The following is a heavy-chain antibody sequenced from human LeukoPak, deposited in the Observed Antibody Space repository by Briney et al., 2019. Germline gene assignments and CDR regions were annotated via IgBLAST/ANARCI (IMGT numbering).Heavy chain of an antibody. V-gene: IGHV4-34*01. D-gene: IGHD2-2*01. CDR3: ARNSALIVVVPAAIHFDY. CDR1: GGSFSGYY. CDR2: INHSGST. Sequence: SETLPLTCAVYGGSFSGYYWSWIRQPPGKGLEWIGEINHSGSTNYNPSLKSRVTISVDTSKNQFSLKLSSVTAADTAVYYCARNSALIVVVPAAIHFDYWGQGTLVTVSS. J-gene: IGHJ4*02.